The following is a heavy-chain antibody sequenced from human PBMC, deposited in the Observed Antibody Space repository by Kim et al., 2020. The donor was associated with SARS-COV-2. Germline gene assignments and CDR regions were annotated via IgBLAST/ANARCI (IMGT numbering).Heavy chain of an antibody. CDR2: INNSDSTT. J-gene: IGHJ5*02. V-gene: IGHV3-48*03. CDR1: GFTFSSYE. D-gene: IGHD3-16*02. Sequence: GGSLRLSCVGAGFTFSSYEMNWVRRAPGRGLEWISFINNSDSTTYYADSVKGRFTVSRDDAKNTLFLQMNNLRVEDTAIYYCARGGCTRTTCYLYDPWG. CDR3: ARGGCTRTTCYLYDP.